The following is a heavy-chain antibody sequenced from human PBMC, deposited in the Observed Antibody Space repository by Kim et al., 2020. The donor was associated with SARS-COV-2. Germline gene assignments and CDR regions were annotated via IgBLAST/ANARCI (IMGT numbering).Heavy chain of an antibody. V-gene: IGHV4-59*13. D-gene: IGHD2-8*01. CDR3: AGGTRRDIVLMVYDRNNWFDP. CDR1: GGSISSYY. J-gene: IGHJ5*02. Sequence: SETLSLTCTVSGGSISSYYWSWIRQLPGKGLEWIGYIYYSGSTNYNPSLKSRVTISVDTSKNQSSLKLSSVTAADTAVCYCAGGTRRDIVLMVYDRNNWFDPGGQGTRDTVS. CDR2: IYYSGST.